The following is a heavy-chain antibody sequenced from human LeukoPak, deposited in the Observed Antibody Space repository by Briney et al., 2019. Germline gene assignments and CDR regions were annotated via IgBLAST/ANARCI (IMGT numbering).Heavy chain of an antibody. Sequence: ASVKVSCKASGYTFTGYYMHWVRQTPGQGLEWMGWINPNSGGTNYAQKFQGRATMTRDTSISTAYMELSRLRSDDTAVYYCARGDKWELLYYFDYWGQGTLVTVSS. D-gene: IGHD1-26*01. CDR3: ARGDKWELLYYFDY. V-gene: IGHV1-2*02. CDR1: GYTFTGYY. CDR2: INPNSGGT. J-gene: IGHJ4*02.